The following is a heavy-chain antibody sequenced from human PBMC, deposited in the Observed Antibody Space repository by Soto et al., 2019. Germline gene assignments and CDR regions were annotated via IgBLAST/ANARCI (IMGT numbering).Heavy chain of an antibody. CDR1: GYTFTSYD. CDR2: MNPNSGNT. CDR3: ERERTGTTSMDV. V-gene: IGHV1-8*01. J-gene: IGHJ6*02. D-gene: IGHD1-1*01. Sequence: QVQLVQSGAEVKKPGASVKVSCKASGYTFTSYDINWVRQATGQGLERMGWMNPNSGNTGYAQKFQGRVTMTRNTSISTAYMELSSLRSEDTAVYYCERERTGTTSMDVWGQGTTVTVSS.